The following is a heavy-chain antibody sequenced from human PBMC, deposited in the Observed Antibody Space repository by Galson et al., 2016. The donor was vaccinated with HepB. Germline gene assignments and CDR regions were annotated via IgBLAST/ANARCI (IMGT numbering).Heavy chain of an antibody. Sequence: PALVKPTQTLTLTCTFSGFSLTTPAVGVAWIRQPPGKALEWLALVYWDDDKRYSPSLKSRLTITKNSSKNQVVLTMANMDPVDTATYFCARGGYYDDSSGRYSGDLIDYWGQGTLVTVSS. CDR2: VYWDDDK. CDR1: GFSLTTPAVG. J-gene: IGHJ4*02. CDR3: ARGGYYDDSSGRYSGDLIDY. V-gene: IGHV2-5*02. D-gene: IGHD3-22*01.